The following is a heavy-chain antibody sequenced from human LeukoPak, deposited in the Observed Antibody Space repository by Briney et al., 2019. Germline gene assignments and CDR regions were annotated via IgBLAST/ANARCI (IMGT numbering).Heavy chain of an antibody. Sequence: ASVKVSCKASGYTFTAYYMYWVRQAPGQGLEWMGWINPNSGGTKYAQKFQDRVILTRDTSITTAYMELSRVRSDDTAVYYCTRLLYSSGWYPSGYWGQGTLVSVSS. J-gene: IGHJ4*02. D-gene: IGHD6-19*01. V-gene: IGHV1-2*02. CDR2: INPNSGGT. CDR1: GYTFTAYY. CDR3: TRLLYSSGWYPSGY.